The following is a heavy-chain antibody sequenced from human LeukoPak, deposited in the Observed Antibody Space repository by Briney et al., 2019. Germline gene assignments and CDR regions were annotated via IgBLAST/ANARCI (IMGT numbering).Heavy chain of an antibody. CDR3: ARDSGIFQNKRYYYYGMDV. Sequence: ETLSLTCTVSGGSISSYYWSWIRQPPGKGLEWIGYIYYSGSTNYNPSLKSRVTISVDTSKNQFSLKLSSVTAADTAVYYCARDSGIFQNKRYYYYGMDVWGQGTTVTVSS. CDR2: IYYSGST. V-gene: IGHV4-59*12. J-gene: IGHJ6*02. CDR1: GGSISSYY. D-gene: IGHD3-10*01.